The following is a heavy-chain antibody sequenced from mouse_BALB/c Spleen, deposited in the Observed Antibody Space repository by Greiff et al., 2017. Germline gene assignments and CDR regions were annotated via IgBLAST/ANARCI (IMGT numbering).Heavy chain of an antibody. J-gene: IGHJ4*01. CDR1: GYAFTNYW. D-gene: IGHD2-1*01. CDR3: ARDGNYVGAMDY. V-gene: IGHV1-63*01. CDR2: IYPGSGNT. Sequence: QVQLQQSGAELVRPGTSVKISCKASGYAFTNYWLGWVKQRPGHGLEWIGDIYPGSGNTYYNEKFKGKATLTADKSSSTAYMQLSSLTSEDSAVYFCARDGNYVGAMDYWGQGTSVTVSS.